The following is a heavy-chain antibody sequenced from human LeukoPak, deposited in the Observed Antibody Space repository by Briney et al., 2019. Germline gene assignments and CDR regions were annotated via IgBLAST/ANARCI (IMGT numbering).Heavy chain of an antibody. Sequence: ASVKVSCKASGYTFTCYYMHWVRQAPGQGLEWMGWINPNSGGTNYAQKFQGRVTMTRDTSISTAYMELSRLRSDDTAVYYCAREPSQSGYSSSWYYYYGMDVWGQGTTVTVSS. CDR3: AREPSQSGYSSSWYYYYGMDV. CDR1: GYTFTCYY. V-gene: IGHV1-2*02. CDR2: INPNSGGT. J-gene: IGHJ6*02. D-gene: IGHD6-13*01.